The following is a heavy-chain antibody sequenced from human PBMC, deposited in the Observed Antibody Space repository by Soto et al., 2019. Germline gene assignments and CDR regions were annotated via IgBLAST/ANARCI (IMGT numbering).Heavy chain of an antibody. Sequence: EVQLLESGGGLVQPGGSLRLSCAASGFTFSSYAMSWVRQAPGKGLEWVSAISGSGGSTYYADSVKGRFTISRDNSKNKLDLPMDRPGAEDPAVYYWGKDRGYPWGQGTLVTVSS. CDR1: GFTFSSYA. J-gene: IGHJ5*02. D-gene: IGHD3-10*01. V-gene: IGHV3-23*01. CDR3: GKDRGYP. CDR2: ISGSGGST.